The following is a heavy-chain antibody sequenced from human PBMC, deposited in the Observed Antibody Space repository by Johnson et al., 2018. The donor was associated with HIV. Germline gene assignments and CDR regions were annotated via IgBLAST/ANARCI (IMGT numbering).Heavy chain of an antibody. J-gene: IGHJ3*02. CDR3: ARDSRAFDI. CDR1: GFTFSSYA. Sequence: VQLVESGGGVGQPGGSLRVSCSASGFTFSSYAMSWVRQAAGKGLEWVAVISYDGSNKYYADSVKGRFTISRDNSKNTLYLQMNSLRAEDTAVYYCARDSRAFDIRGRGTMVTVSS. CDR2: ISYDGSNK. V-gene: IGHV3-30*04.